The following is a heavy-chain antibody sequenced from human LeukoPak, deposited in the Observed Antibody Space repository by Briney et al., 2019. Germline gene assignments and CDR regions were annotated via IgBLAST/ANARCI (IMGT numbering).Heavy chain of an antibody. Sequence: GGSLRLSCAASGFTFSSYAMHWVRQAPGKGLEWVAVISYDGSNKYYADSVKGRFTISRDNSKNTLYLQMNSLRAEDTAVYYCARERRYDFWSPYGYWGQGTLVTVS. D-gene: IGHD3-3*01. V-gene: IGHV3-30-3*01. CDR2: ISYDGSNK. CDR1: GFTFSSYA. J-gene: IGHJ4*02. CDR3: ARERRYDFWSPYGY.